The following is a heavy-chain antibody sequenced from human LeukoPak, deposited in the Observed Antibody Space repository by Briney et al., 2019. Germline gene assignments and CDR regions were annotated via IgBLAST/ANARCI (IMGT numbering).Heavy chain of an antibody. Sequence: SETLSLTCTVSGGSISSYYWSWIRQPPGKGLEWIGEINHSGSTNYNPSLKSRVTISVDTSKNQFSLKLSSVTAADTAVYYCARGEGSTDYWGQGTLVTVSS. J-gene: IGHJ4*02. V-gene: IGHV4-59*12. CDR2: INHSGST. CDR3: ARGEGSTDY. D-gene: IGHD1-26*01. CDR1: GGSISSYY.